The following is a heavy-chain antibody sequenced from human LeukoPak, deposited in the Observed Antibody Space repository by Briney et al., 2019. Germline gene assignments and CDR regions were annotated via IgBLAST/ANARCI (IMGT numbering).Heavy chain of an antibody. D-gene: IGHD3-22*01. CDR2: IKQDGSEK. Sequence: PGGSLRLSCAASGFTFSSYWMSWVRQAPGKGLEWVANIKQDGSEKYYVDSVKGRFTVSRDNAKNSLYLQMNSLRVEDTAVYYCARSWYYDSSGPERGFDIWGQGTMVTVSS. CDR1: GFTFSSYW. V-gene: IGHV3-7*01. J-gene: IGHJ3*02. CDR3: ARSWYYDSSGPERGFDI.